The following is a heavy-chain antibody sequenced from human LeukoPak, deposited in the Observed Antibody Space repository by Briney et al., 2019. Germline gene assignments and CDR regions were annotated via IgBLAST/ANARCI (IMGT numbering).Heavy chain of an antibody. V-gene: IGHV3-23*01. D-gene: IGHD1-26*01. CDR1: GFTFTTYS. J-gene: IGHJ6*02. Sequence: GGSLRLSCAASGFTFTTYSMTWVRQAPGEGLQWVSAITGSGVSTYYADSVKGRFTISRDNSKNTLYLQVNSPGAEDTAVYYCARLGAYYYYYGMDVWGQGTTVSVSS. CDR3: ARLGAYYYYYGMDV. CDR2: ITGSGVST.